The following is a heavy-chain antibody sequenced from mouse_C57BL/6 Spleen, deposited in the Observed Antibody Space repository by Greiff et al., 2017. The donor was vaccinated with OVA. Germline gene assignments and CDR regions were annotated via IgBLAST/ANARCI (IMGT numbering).Heavy chain of an antibody. CDR1: GYTFTDYY. D-gene: IGHD2-3*01. J-gene: IGHJ2*01. Sequence: EVQLQQSGPELVKPGASVKISCKASGYTFTDYYMNWVKQSPGKSLEWIGDINPNNGGTSYNQKFKGKATLTVDKSSSTAYMELRSLTSEDSAVYYCARGREWLLSFDYWGQGTTLTVSS. V-gene: IGHV1-26*01. CDR2: INPNNGGT. CDR3: ARGREWLLSFDY.